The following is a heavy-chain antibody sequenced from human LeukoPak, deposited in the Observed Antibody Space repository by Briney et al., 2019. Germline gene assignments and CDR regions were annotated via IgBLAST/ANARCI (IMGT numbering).Heavy chain of an antibody. CDR2: INWNGGST. V-gene: IGHV3-20*04. J-gene: IGHJ4*02. CDR3: ARDHRGSGSYPTPFDY. Sequence: GGSLRLSCAASGFTFDDYGMSWVRQAPGKGLEWVSGINWNGGSTGYADSVKGRFTISRDNAKNSLYLQMNSLRAEDTALYYCARDHRGSGSYPTPFDYWGQGTLVTVSS. D-gene: IGHD3-10*01. CDR1: GFTFDDYG.